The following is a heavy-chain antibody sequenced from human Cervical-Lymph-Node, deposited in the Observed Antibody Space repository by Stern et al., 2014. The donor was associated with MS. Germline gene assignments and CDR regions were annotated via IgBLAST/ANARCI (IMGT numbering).Heavy chain of an antibody. J-gene: IGHJ4*02. Sequence: VKLVQSGAEVKKPGASLKISCKLSGYSFTIYYIAWVRQMPGKGLKWLGVICPYDSDTTYSPSFQGQVTISADKSIPPAYLQWSSLRASDTAMYYCARHVQGFDYWGQGTLVTVSS. CDR2: ICPYDSDT. CDR1: GYSFTIYY. CDR3: ARHVQGFDY. V-gene: IGHV5-51*01.